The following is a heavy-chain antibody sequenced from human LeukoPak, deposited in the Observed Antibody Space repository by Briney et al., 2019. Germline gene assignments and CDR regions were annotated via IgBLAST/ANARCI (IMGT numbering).Heavy chain of an antibody. J-gene: IGHJ5*02. CDR2: ISNDGSST. Sequence: GGSLRLSCAASGFIFSDSWMHWVRQAPGKGLVWVSRISNDGSSTDYADSVKGRFTISRDNAKNTLYLQMNSLRGEDTAVYYCARGRNTDLQPNNWFDPWRQGILVTVSS. D-gene: IGHD5-18*01. CDR3: ARGRNTDLQPNNWFDP. CDR1: GFIFSDSW. V-gene: IGHV3-74*01.